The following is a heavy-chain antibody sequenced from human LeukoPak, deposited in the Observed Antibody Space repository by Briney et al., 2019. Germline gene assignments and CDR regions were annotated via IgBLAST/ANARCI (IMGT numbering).Heavy chain of an antibody. J-gene: IGHJ4*02. Sequence: GGPLRLSCAASGFTFSSYSMNWVRQAPGKGLEWVSSISSSSSYIYYADSVKGRFTISRDNAKNSLYLQMNSLRAEDTAVYYCARMGVLAVARWGQGTLVTVSS. CDR1: GFTFSSYS. V-gene: IGHV3-21*01. D-gene: IGHD6-19*01. CDR2: ISSSSSYI. CDR3: ARMGVLAVAR.